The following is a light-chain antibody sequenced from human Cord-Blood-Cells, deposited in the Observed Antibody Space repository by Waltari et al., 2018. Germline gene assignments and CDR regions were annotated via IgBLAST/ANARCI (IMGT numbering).Light chain of an antibody. CDR3: QQYYSTPYS. V-gene: IGKV4-1*01. CDR1: QSVLYSSNNKNY. J-gene: IGKJ2*03. Sequence: VMTPSPASLAVALGDQATINCKSSQSVLYSSNNKNYLAWYQQKPGQPPKLLIYWASTRESGVPDRFSGSGSGTDFTLTISSLQAEDVAVYYCQQYYSTPYSFGQGTKLEIK. CDR2: WAS.